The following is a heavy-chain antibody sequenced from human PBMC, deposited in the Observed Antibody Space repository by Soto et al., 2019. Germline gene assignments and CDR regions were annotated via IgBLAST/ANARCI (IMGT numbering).Heavy chain of an antibody. Sequence: QMQLVQSGPEVKKPGTSVKVSCKASGFTFTSSAVQWVRRARGQRIEWIGWIVVGSGNTNYAKKLQERVTITRDMATSTAYMELSSRRSEDTAVYYRAASDAEAGNHDYWGQGTRVTV. V-gene: IGHV1-58*01. CDR2: IVVGSGNT. D-gene: IGHD6-13*01. J-gene: IGHJ4*02. CDR3: AASDAEAGNHDY. CDR1: GFTFTSSA.